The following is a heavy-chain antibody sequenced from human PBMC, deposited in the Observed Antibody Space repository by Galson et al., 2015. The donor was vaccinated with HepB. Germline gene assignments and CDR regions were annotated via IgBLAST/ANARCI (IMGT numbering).Heavy chain of an antibody. CDR2: IYWNDDK. J-gene: IGHJ3*02. CDR1: GFSLSTSGVG. CDR3: AHSRPKIYAFDI. Sequence: PALVKPTQTLTLTCTFSGFSLSTSGVGVGWIRQPPGKALEWLALIYWNDDKRYSPSLKSRLTVTKDTSKNQVVLTMTNMDPVDTATYYCAHSRPKIYAFDIWGQGTMVTVSS. V-gene: IGHV2-5*01.